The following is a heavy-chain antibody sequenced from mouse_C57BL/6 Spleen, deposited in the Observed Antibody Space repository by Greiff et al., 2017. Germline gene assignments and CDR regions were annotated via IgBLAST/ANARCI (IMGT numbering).Heavy chain of an antibody. V-gene: IGHV5-9-1*02. D-gene: IGHD4-1*01. Sequence: EVKLVESGEGLVKPGGSLKLSCAASGFTFSSYAMSWVRQTPEKRLEWVAYISSGGDYIYYADTVKGRFTISRDTARNTLYLQRSSLKSEDTAMYYCKRGTGWLAYWGQGTRVTVSA. J-gene: IGHJ3*01. CDR1: GFTFSSYA. CDR2: ISSGGDYI. CDR3: KRGTGWLAY.